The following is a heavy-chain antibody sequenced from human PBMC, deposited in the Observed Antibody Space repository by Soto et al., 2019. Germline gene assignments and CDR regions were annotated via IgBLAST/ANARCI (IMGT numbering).Heavy chain of an antibody. D-gene: IGHD5-12*01. CDR3: ARVLGVATIPYYFDY. V-gene: IGHV4-31*03. CDR2: IYYSGST. J-gene: IGHJ4*02. Sequence: QVQLQESGPGLVKPSQTLSLTCTVSGGSISSGGYYWSWIRQHPGKGLAWIGYIYYSGSTYYHPSLQSRVTISVDTSKNQFSLKLSSVTAADTAVYYCARVLGVATIPYYFDYWGQGTLVTVSS. CDR1: GGSISSGGYY.